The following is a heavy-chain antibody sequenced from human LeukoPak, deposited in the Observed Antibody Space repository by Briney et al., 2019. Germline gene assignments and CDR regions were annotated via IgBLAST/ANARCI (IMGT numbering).Heavy chain of an antibody. D-gene: IGHD5-12*01. Sequence: GGSLRLSCAASGFTFSSYGMHWVRQAPGKGLEWVAVIWYDGRNKFYADSLKGRFTISRDNAKNSLYLQMSSLRAEDTAVYYCARDLQNLATPGLIDYWGQGTLVTVSS. CDR3: ARDLQNLATPGLIDY. J-gene: IGHJ4*02. CDR2: IWYDGRNK. V-gene: IGHV3-33*01. CDR1: GFTFSSYG.